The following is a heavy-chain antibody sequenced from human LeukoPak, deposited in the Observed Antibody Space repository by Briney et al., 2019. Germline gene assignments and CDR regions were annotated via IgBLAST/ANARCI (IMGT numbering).Heavy chain of an antibody. CDR2: IIGSGSTT. V-gene: IGHV3-48*03. D-gene: IGHD2-21*01. J-gene: IGHJ5*02. CDR3: VRDRGGAYSGDNLFDP. CDR1: GFTFRSYE. Sequence: PGGSLRLSCAASGFTFRSYEMNWVRQAPGKGLEWLSYIIGSGSTTQYADSVRDRFTISRDNDKNAVYLQMNSLRADDTAIYYCVRDRGGAYSGDNLFDPWGQGTLVTVSS.